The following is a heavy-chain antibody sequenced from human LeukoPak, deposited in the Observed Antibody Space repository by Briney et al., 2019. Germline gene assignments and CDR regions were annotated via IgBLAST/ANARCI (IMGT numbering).Heavy chain of an antibody. CDR2: ITERGST. V-gene: IGHV4-34*01. J-gene: IGHJ5*02. CDR1: GFTVITND. CDR3: ARGPITEDGTFHSPNA. Sequence: GSLRLSCAASGFTVITNDMTWVRQSPGKGLEWIGEITERGSTNYNPSLKSRVTISRDTSKNHFSLKVSSVTAADTAVYYCARGPITEDGTFHSPNAWGQGTLVTVSS. D-gene: IGHD1-1*01.